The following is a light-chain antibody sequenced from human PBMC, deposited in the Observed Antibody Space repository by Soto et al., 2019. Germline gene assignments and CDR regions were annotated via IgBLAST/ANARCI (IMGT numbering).Light chain of an antibody. J-gene: IGKJ4*01. CDR2: DAS. V-gene: IGKV3-15*01. Sequence: EIVMTQSPATLSASPGDRATLSCRASQSVSSSLAWYQQIPGQAPRLLIYDASTRATGIPARFDGSGSGTEFTLTISSLQSEDFAVYSCQQYNNWPPLTFGGGTKVELK. CDR3: QQYNNWPPLT. CDR1: QSVSSS.